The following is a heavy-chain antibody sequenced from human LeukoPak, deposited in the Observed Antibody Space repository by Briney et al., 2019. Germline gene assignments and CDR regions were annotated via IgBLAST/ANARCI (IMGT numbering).Heavy chain of an antibody. J-gene: IGHJ5*02. Sequence: GGSLRLSCAASGFTFGSYSMNWVRQAPGKGLEWISYISSSSSTIYYADSVRGRFTISRDNAKNSLYLQMNSLRAEDTAVYYCARDRSGEDDFWSGYYTNYFDPWGQGTLVTVSS. D-gene: IGHD3-3*01. CDR3: ARDRSGEDDFWSGYYTNYFDP. CDR1: GFTFGSYS. V-gene: IGHV3-48*01. CDR2: ISSSSSTI.